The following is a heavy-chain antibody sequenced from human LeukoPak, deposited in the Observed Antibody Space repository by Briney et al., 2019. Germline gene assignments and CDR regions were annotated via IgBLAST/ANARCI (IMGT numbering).Heavy chain of an antibody. CDR1: GGTFSSYA. V-gene: IGHV1-69*13. CDR2: IIPIFGTA. J-gene: IGHJ4*02. Sequence: GASVKVSCKASGGTFSSYAISWVRQAPGQGLEWMGGIIPIFGTANYAQKFQGRVTITADESTSTAYMELSSLRSEDTAVYYCARGGVYSYGLGRPHHDYWGQGTLVTVSS. CDR3: ARGGVYSYGLGRPHHDY. D-gene: IGHD5-18*01.